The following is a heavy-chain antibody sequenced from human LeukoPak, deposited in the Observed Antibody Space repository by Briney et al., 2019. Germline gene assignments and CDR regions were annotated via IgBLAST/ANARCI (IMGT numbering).Heavy chain of an antibody. CDR1: GFTFSSYG. CDR2: IYSGGST. CDR3: ASPGIVVVTAAGAFDI. J-gene: IGHJ3*02. D-gene: IGHD2-21*02. Sequence: GGSLRLSCAASGFTFSSYGMHWVRQAPGKGLEWVSVIYSGGSTYYADSVKGRFTISRDNSKNTLYLQMNSLRAEDTAVYYCASPGIVVVTAAGAFDIWGQGTMVTVSS. V-gene: IGHV3-NL1*01.